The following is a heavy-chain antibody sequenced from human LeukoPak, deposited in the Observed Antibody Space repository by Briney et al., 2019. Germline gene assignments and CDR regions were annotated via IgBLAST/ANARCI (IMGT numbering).Heavy chain of an antibody. V-gene: IGHV4-59*08. CDR1: GGSISNCY. J-gene: IGHJ4*02. CDR2: IFYSGST. D-gene: IGHD4-23*01. Sequence: PSETLSLTCTVSGGSISNCYWSWIRQPPGKGLEWIGYIFYSGSTNYNPSLKSRVTISVDTSKNQFSLKLTSLTAEDTALYYCARSHSAYGGFFDYWGQGTLVSVSS. CDR3: ARSHSAYGGFFDY.